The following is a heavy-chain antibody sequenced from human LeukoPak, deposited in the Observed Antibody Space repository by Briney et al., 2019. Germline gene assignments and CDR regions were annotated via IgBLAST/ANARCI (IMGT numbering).Heavy chain of an antibody. CDR1: GFTFSSYS. V-gene: IGHV3-21*01. CDR3: ARDPSTIAVAGTYVY. D-gene: IGHD6-19*01. J-gene: IGHJ4*02. Sequence: GGSLRLSCAASGFTFSSYSMKWVRQAPGKGLEWVSSISSSRSYIYYAESVKGRFTISRDKAKNSLYLQMNSLRAEDTAVYYCARDPSTIAVAGTYVYWGQGTLVTVSS. CDR2: ISSSRSYI.